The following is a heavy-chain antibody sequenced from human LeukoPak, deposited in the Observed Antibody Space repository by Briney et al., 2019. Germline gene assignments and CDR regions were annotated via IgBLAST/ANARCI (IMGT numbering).Heavy chain of an antibody. V-gene: IGHV3-23*01. CDR1: GFMVSRNY. D-gene: IGHD3-10*01. CDR3: AKDKYYYGSGSSIDY. J-gene: IGHJ4*02. CDR2: ISGSGGST. Sequence: PGGSLRLSCAASGFMVSRNYMSWVRQAPGKGLEWVSAISGSGGSTYYADSVKGRFTISRDNSKNTLYLQMSSLRAEDTAVYYCAKDKYYYGSGSSIDYWGQGTLVTVSS.